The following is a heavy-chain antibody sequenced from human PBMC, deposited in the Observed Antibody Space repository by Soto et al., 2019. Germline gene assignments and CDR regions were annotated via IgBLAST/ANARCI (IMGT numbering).Heavy chain of an antibody. CDR1: GFTVSNTY. Sequence: EVQLVETGGGLIQPGGSLRLSCAASGFTVSNTYMSWVRQAPGQGLEWVSLIYSGGSTYYPDSVKGRFTISRDNSKNTLYLQMNSLSAEDTAVYYCATYSSLDYWGQGTLVTLSS. CDR2: IYSGGST. V-gene: IGHV3-53*02. D-gene: IGHD6-13*01. J-gene: IGHJ4*02. CDR3: ATYSSLDY.